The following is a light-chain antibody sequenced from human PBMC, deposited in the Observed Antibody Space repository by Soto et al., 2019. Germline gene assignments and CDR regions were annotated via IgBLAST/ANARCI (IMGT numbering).Light chain of an antibody. CDR1: SNDIGGYIY. CDR2: DVS. Sequence: QSALTQPASVSGSPEQSITISCTGTSNDIGGYIYVSWYQQSPGKAPKLMIYDVSNRPSGVSNRFSGSKSGNTASLTISGLQAEDEADYYCSSYTGSDVVIFGGGTKLTVL. V-gene: IGLV2-14*03. CDR3: SSYTGSDVVI. J-gene: IGLJ2*01.